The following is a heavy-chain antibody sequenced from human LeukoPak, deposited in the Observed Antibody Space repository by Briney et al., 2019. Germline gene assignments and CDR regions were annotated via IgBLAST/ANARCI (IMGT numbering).Heavy chain of an antibody. Sequence: GGFLRLSCAAAGSTFSSYWMSWVRQVPGKGLEWVANIKQDGSEKYYVDSVKGRFTISRDNAKNSLYLQMNSLRAEDTAVYYCARASYPTKDYHYYGMDVWGQGTTVTVSS. J-gene: IGHJ6*02. CDR2: IKQDGSEK. CDR3: ARASYPTKDYHYYGMDV. V-gene: IGHV3-7*03. CDR1: GSTFSSYW.